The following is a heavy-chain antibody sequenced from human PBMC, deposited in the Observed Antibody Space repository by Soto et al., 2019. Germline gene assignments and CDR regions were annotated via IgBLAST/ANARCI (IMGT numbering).Heavy chain of an antibody. CDR3: ARASDAFRGGPFGS. D-gene: IGHD3-16*01. Sequence: QVQLVESGGGVVQPGTSLRLSCVASGFTFSTSTMHWVRQAPGKGLDWVAVISFDENKRYYADSVKGRFTISRDNSKNTLFLQINSLGVDGTAGFYCARASDAFRGGPFGSWGQGTLVTVSS. J-gene: IGHJ4*02. V-gene: IGHV3-30-3*01. CDR2: ISFDENKR. CDR1: GFTFSTST.